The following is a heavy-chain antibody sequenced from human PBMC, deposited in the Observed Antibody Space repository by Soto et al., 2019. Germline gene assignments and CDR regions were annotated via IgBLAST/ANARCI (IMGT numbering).Heavy chain of an antibody. D-gene: IGHD1-26*01. V-gene: IGHV4-39*01. J-gene: IGHJ5*02. CDR2: IYYSGST. CDR3: ARRDSGTPLIWFDP. Sequence: QLQLQESGPGLVKPSETLSLTCSVSGGSISSTSYFWDWIRQPPGKGLEWIGSIYYSGSTDYNPSLQSRVTMSLDTSKHQFSLTLTSMTAADTAVYYCARRDSGTPLIWFDPWGQGTLVTVSS. CDR1: GGSISSTSYF.